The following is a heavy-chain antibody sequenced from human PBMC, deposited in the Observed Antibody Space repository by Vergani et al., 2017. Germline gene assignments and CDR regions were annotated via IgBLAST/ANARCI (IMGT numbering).Heavy chain of an antibody. D-gene: IGHD3-3*01. CDR2: IYYSGST. Sequence: QVQLQESGPGLVKPSQPLSLTCTVSGGSISSYYWSWIRQPPGKGLEWIGYIYYSGSTNYNPSLKSRFTISVDTSKNQFSMKLSAVTAAETVVCYCARGGDFWSGYYTRPVDPWGQGILVTVSS. CDR3: ARGGDFWSGYYTRPVDP. V-gene: IGHV4-59*01. J-gene: IGHJ5*02. CDR1: GGSISSYY.